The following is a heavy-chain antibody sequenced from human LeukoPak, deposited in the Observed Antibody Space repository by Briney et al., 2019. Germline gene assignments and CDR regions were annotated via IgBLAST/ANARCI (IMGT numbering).Heavy chain of an antibody. CDR1: GFTFSSYA. CDR2: ISSNGGST. Sequence: GGSLRLSCAASGFTFSSYAMHWVRQAPGKGLEYVSAISSNGGSTYYANSVKGRFTISRDNSKNTLYLQMGSLRAEDMAVYYCARAETTDYYDSSGRKIYYGMDVWGQGTTVTVSS. CDR3: ARAETTDYYDSSGRKIYYGMDV. J-gene: IGHJ6*02. V-gene: IGHV3-64*01. D-gene: IGHD3-22*01.